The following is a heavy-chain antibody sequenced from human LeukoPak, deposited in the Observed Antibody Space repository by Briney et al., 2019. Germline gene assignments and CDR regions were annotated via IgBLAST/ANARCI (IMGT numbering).Heavy chain of an antibody. D-gene: IGHD5-18*01. V-gene: IGHV3-21*01. Sequence: PGGSLRLSCAASGFTFSLYSITWVRQTPGRGLEWVSSISSSGSYIYYADSVKGRFTVSRDNAKNSLSLQMNSLRAEDTAVYYCAKAEDTDTAITSLDYWGQGTLVTVSS. J-gene: IGHJ4*02. CDR2: ISSSGSYI. CDR1: GFTFSLYS. CDR3: AKAEDTDTAITSLDY.